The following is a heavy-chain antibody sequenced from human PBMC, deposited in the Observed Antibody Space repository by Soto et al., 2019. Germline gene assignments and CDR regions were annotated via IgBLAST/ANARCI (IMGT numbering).Heavy chain of an antibody. D-gene: IGHD6-19*01. CDR2: ISYDGSNK. J-gene: IGHJ4*02. CDR3: AEEPPYSSGWYVDY. Sequence: PGGSLRLSCAASGFTFSSYGMHWVRQAPGKGLGWVAVISYDGSNKYYADSVKGRFTISRDNSKNTLYLQMNSLRAEDTAVYYCAEEPPYSSGWYVDYWGQGTLVTVSS. V-gene: IGHV3-30*18. CDR1: GFTFSSYG.